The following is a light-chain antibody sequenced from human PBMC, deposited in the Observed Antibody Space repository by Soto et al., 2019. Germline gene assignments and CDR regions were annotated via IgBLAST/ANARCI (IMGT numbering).Light chain of an antibody. V-gene: IGLV2-8*01. CDR1: SSDVGGYNY. Sequence: QSALTQPPSASGSPGQSVTISCTGTSSDVGGYNYVSWYQQHPGKAPKLMIYDVSQRPSGVPDRFSGSKSGNTASLTVSGLQAEDEADYYCSSYAGAHIVFGTEPKVTVL. J-gene: IGLJ1*01. CDR2: DVS. CDR3: SSYAGAHIV.